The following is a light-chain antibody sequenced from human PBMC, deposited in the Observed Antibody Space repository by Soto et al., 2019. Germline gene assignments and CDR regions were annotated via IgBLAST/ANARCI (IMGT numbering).Light chain of an antibody. CDR1: QTISSW. J-gene: IGKJ5*01. CDR3: QQLHGYPIT. V-gene: IGKV1-5*03. CDR2: KAS. Sequence: DIQMTQSPSTLSGSVGDRVTITCRASQTISSWLAWYHQKPAKAPKLLIYKASTLKSGVPSRFSGSGSGTEFTLTTSSLQPHDFATYYCQQLHGYPITFGQGTRLEIK.